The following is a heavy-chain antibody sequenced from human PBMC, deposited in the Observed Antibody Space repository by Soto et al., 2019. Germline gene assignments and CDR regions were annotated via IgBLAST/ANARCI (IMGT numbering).Heavy chain of an antibody. J-gene: IGHJ3*02. Sequence: QVQLQESGPGLVKPSQTLSLTCTVSGGSISSGGYYWSWIRQHPGKGLEWIGYIYYSGSTYYNPSINSRVTIPVYTAKNQFSLKLSSVTAADTAVYYCARVGRSTDAFDIWGQGTMVTVSS. D-gene: IGHD2-2*01. V-gene: IGHV4-31*03. CDR1: GGSISSGGYY. CDR3: ARVGRSTDAFDI. CDR2: IYYSGST.